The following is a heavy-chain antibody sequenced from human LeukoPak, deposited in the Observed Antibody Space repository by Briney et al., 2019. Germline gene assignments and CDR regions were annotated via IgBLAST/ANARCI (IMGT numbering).Heavy chain of an antibody. CDR1: GYTLTELS. V-gene: IGHV1-24*01. J-gene: IGHJ6*02. CDR3: ATDGVGHYYYGMDV. CDR2: FDPEDGET. D-gene: IGHD1-26*01. Sequence: GASVKVSCKVSGYTLTELSMHWVRQAPGKGLEWMGGFDPEDGETIYAQKFQGRVTMTEDTSIDTAYMELSSLRSEDTAVYYCATDGVGHYYYGMDVWGQGTTVTVSS.